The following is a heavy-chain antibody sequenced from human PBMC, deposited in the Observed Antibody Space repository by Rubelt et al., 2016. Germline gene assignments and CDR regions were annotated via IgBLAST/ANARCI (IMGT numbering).Heavy chain of an antibody. Sequence: VQLEESGGGVVQPGRSLRLSCAASGFTFSSNYMSWVRQAPGKGLEWVSVIYSGGSTYYADSVKGRFTISRDNSKNTLYLQMNSLRAEDTAVYYCAKYRPIDVVGIDYWGQGTLVTVSS. CDR3: AKYRPIDVVGIDY. J-gene: IGHJ4*02. V-gene: IGHV3-66*01. CDR2: IYSGGST. D-gene: IGHD1-26*01. CDR1: GFTFSSNY.